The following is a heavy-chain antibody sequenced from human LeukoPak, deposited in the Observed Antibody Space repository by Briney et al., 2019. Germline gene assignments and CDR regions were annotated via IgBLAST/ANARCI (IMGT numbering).Heavy chain of an antibody. D-gene: IGHD2-15*01. V-gene: IGHV1-69*13. CDR1: GGTFSSYA. CDR2: IIPIFGTA. Sequence: SVKVSCKASGGTFSSYAISWVRQAPGQGLEWMGGIIPIFGTASYAQKFQGRVTITADESTSTAYMELSSLRSEDTAVYYCASSVVVAATDYYYYGMDVWGQGTTVTVSS. J-gene: IGHJ6*02. CDR3: ASSVVVAATDYYYYGMDV.